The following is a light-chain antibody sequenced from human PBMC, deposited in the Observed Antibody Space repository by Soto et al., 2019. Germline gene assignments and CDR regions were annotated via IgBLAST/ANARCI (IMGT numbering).Light chain of an antibody. CDR2: EVS. CDR1: GSDIGSYDY. V-gene: IGLV2-14*01. CDR3: SSYTNTASLLL. Sequence: QSALTQPASVAGSPGQSISISCTGSGSDIGSYDYVSWYQQHPGKAPRLIIFEVSYRPSGVSDRFSGSKSGNTASLTISGLQPEDEADYHCSSYTNTASLLLFGGGTQLTVL. J-gene: IGLJ2*01.